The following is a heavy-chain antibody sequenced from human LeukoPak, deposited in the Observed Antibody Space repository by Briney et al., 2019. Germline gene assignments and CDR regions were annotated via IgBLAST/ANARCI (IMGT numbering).Heavy chain of an antibody. V-gene: IGHV3-53*01. D-gene: IGHD3-10*01. CDR1: GFTVRDNY. J-gene: IGHJ6*02. Sequence: GGSLRLSCAVSGFTVRDNYLNWVRQTPGKGLECVSVLYSGGAAYYADSVKGRFTISRDTSKNTLYLQMNSLRAEDTAVYYCARDTLLWFGELFYGMDVWGQGTTVTVSS. CDR3: ARDTLLWFGELFYGMDV. CDR2: LYSGGAA.